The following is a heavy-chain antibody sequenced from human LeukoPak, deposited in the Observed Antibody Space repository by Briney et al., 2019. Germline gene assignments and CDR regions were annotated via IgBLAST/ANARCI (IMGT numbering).Heavy chain of an antibody. CDR3: AKNHLRWLAAFDY. CDR1: GFTFSSYA. J-gene: IGHJ4*02. D-gene: IGHD6-19*01. CDR2: ISGSGGST. Sequence: GGSLRLSCAASGFTFSSYAMSWVRQAPGKGLEWVSAISGSGGSTYYADSVKSRFTISRDNSKNTLYLQMNSLRAEDTAVYYCAKNHLRWLAAFDYWGQGTLVTASS. V-gene: IGHV3-23*01.